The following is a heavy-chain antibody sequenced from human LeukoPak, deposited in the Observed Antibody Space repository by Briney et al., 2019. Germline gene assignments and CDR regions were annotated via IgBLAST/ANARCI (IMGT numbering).Heavy chain of an antibody. CDR2: FDPEDGET. D-gene: IGHD2-2*01. Sequence: ASVKVSCKVSGYTLTELSVHWVRQAPGKGLEWMGGFDPEDGETIYAQKFQGRVTMTEDTSTDTAYMELSSLRSEDTAVYYCATVVVPAAPLDCWGQGTLVTVSS. V-gene: IGHV1-24*01. J-gene: IGHJ4*02. CDR3: ATVVVPAAPLDC. CDR1: GYTLTELS.